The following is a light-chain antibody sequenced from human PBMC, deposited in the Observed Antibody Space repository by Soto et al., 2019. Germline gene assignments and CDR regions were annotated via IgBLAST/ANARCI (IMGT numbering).Light chain of an antibody. Sequence: EVVLTQSPATLSLSPGERATLSCGASQSLSSSWLAWYQQTPGLAPRLLIYDASSRATGTPDRFSGSGSGTDFTLTISRLEPEDFAVYYCQQYGSSPTFGQGTKVEIK. V-gene: IGKV3D-20*01. J-gene: IGKJ1*01. CDR2: DAS. CDR1: QSLSSSW. CDR3: QQYGSSPT.